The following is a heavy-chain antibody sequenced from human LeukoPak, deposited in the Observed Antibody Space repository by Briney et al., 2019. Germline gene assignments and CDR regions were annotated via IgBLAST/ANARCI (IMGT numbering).Heavy chain of an antibody. V-gene: IGHV4-59*12. Sequence: PSETLSLTCTVSGGSSSNYYWSWIRQPPGKGLDWIGYIYDSGSTNYNPSLKSRLTISLDTSKNHFSLKLSSVTAADTAVYYCARDMGQDGDNGPWYFDLWGRGTLVTVSS. CDR2: IYDSGST. D-gene: IGHD4-17*01. CDR3: ARDMGQDGDNGPWYFDL. J-gene: IGHJ2*01. CDR1: GGSSSNYY.